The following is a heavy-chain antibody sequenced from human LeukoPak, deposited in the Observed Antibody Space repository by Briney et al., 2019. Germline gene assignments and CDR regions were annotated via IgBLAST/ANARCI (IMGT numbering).Heavy chain of an antibody. CDR2: INHSGST. CDR3: ARATTRWLAKYYFDY. CDR1: GGSFSGYY. D-gene: IGHD6-19*01. Sequence: SETLSLTCAVYGGSFSGYYWSWIRQPPGKGLEWIGEINHSGSTYYNPSLKSRVTISVDTSKNQFSLKLSSVTAADTAVYYCARATTRWLAKYYFDYWGQGTLVTVSS. J-gene: IGHJ4*02. V-gene: IGHV4-34*01.